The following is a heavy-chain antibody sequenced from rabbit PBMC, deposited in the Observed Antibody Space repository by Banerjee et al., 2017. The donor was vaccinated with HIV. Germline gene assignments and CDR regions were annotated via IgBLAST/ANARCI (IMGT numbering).Heavy chain of an antibody. CDR2: IYNGDGST. D-gene: IGHD6-1*01. V-gene: IGHV1S47*01. Sequence: EESGGDLVQPEGSLTLTCKVSGFDFSSDAMCWVRQAPGKGPECIACIYNGDGSTYYASWVNGRFTVSKTSSTTVTLQMTSLTAADTATYFCASAYSDIYFSLWGPGTLVTVS. CDR1: GFDFSSDA. CDR3: ASAYSDIYFSL. J-gene: IGHJ4*01.